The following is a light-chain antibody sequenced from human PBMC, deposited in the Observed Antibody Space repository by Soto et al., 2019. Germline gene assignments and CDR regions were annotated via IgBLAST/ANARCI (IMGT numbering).Light chain of an antibody. Sequence: EIVLTQSPATLSLSPGERATLSCRASQSVSSYLAWYKQKPGQAPRLLIYDASNRATSIPARFSGSGSGTDFSLTISSLEPEDFAVYYCQQRSNWPSFGQGTKREIK. V-gene: IGKV3-11*01. J-gene: IGKJ2*01. CDR1: QSVSSY. CDR3: QQRSNWPS. CDR2: DAS.